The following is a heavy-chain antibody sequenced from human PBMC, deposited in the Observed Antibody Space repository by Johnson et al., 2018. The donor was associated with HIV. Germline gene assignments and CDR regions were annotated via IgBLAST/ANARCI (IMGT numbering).Heavy chain of an antibody. D-gene: IGHD1-20*01. CDR3: AREVRYNWNQVPAVDI. J-gene: IGHJ3*02. Sequence: QVQLVESGGGVVQPGRSLRLSCAASGFTFSSYPMHWVRQAPGKGLQWVAVISYDGSNKYFADSVKGRFTISRDNTKNSLYLQMNSVRDDDTAVYYCAREVRYNWNQVPAVDIWGQGTMVTISS. V-gene: IGHV3-30*04. CDR1: GFTFSSYP. CDR2: ISYDGSNK.